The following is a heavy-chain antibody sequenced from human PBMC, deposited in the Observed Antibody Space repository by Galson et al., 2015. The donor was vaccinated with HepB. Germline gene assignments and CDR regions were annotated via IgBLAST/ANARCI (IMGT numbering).Heavy chain of an antibody. CDR1: GYTFTSYG. V-gene: IGHV1-18*04. CDR2: ISAYNGNT. D-gene: IGHD3-22*01. CDR3: ARAPYDSSGYYNKNWFDP. J-gene: IGHJ5*02. Sequence: SVKVSCKASGYTFTSYGISWVRQAPGQGLEWMGWISAYNGNTNYAQKLQGRVTMTTDTSTSTAYMELRSLRSDDTAVYYCARAPYDSSGYYNKNWFDPWGQGTLVTVSS.